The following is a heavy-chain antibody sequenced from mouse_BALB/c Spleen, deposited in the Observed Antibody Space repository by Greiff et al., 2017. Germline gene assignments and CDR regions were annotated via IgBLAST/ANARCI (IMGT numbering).Heavy chain of an antibody. CDR2: ISSGGSYT. CDR1: GFTFSSYA. D-gene: IGHD4-1*01. J-gene: IGHJ4*01. V-gene: IGHV5-9-3*01. CDR3: ARPGKGNYAMDY. Sequence: EVKVVESGGGLVKPGGSLKLSCAASGFTFSSYAMSWVRQTPEKRLEWVATISSGGSYTYYPDSVKGRFTISRDNAKNTLYLQMSSLRSEDTAMYYCARPGKGNYAMDYWGQGTSVTVSS.